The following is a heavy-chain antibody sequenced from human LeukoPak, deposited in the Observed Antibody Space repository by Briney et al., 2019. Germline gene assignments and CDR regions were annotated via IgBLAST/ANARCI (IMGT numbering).Heavy chain of an antibody. V-gene: IGHV3-53*01. CDR3: ASARGSNYGSLGD. D-gene: IGHD5-18*01. CDR1: GFTVSSNY. J-gene: IGHJ4*02. CDR2: IYSGGST. Sequence: GGSLRLSCAASGFTVSSNYMSWVRPAPGKGQWWVSVIYSGGSTFYADSVKGRFGVSRDNSKITLYLQMNSLSAEDTAVYYCASARGSNYGSLGDWGQGALVTVSS.